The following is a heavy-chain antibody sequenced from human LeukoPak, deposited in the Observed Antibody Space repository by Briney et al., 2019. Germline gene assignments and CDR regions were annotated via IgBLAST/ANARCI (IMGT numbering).Heavy chain of an antibody. V-gene: IGHV3-23*01. CDR3: ARGYSSLDP. J-gene: IGHJ5*02. Sequence: GGSLRLSCAASGFTFSSYAMSWVRQAPGKGLEWVSGISSTGGSTYYADSVKGRFTISRDNSKNTLYLHMNSLTAEDTAVYYCARGYSSLDPWGQGTLVAVSS. CDR1: GFTFSSYA. D-gene: IGHD6-19*01. CDR2: ISSTGGST.